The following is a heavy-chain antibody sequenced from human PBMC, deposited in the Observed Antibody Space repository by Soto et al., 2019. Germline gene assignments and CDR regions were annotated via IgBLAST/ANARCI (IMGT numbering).Heavy chain of an antibody. V-gene: IGHV3-30-3*01. J-gene: IGHJ4*02. D-gene: IGHD5-12*01. CDR1: GFNFNRYA. Sequence: QVQLVESGGGVVQPGESLRFSCAASGFNFNRYAMHWVRQAPGKGLEWMAVISYAGTNKYYADSVKGRLTISRDNSKNTVFLQMDSLRTEDTAVYYCARDRGDIVGRFDYWGQGSLVTVSS. CDR3: ARDRGDIVGRFDY. CDR2: ISYAGTNK.